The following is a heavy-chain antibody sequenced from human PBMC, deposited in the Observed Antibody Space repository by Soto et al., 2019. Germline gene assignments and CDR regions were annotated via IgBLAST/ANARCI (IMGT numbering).Heavy chain of an antibody. Sequence: GCMYSSYDRHSFRKTKGKGLEWVSAIDTAGDTYYPGSVKGRFTISRENAKNSFYLQMNSLRAGDTAVYYCARGQPYCGGDCYPLDVWGQGTTVTVSS. D-gene: IGHD2-21*02. CDR2: IDTAGDT. CDR3: ARGQPYCGGDCYPLDV. CDR1: GCMYSSYD. J-gene: IGHJ6*02. V-gene: IGHV3-13*04.